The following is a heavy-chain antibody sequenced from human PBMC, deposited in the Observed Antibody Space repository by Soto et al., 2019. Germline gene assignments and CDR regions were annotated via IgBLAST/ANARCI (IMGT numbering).Heavy chain of an antibody. Sequence: EVQLVESGGALVQPGRSLRLSCAASGFNFDDYAMNWVRQFPGKGLEGVSGISWNSGSIGYADSVKGRFIISRNNGKNLVYLQLNSVRPEDTALYSCIRGGRYCSGGSCYSGAFDAWGQGTMVTVSS. CDR3: IRGGRYCSGGSCYSGAFDA. CDR1: GFNFDDYA. D-gene: IGHD2-15*01. J-gene: IGHJ3*01. V-gene: IGHV3-9*01. CDR2: ISWNSGSI.